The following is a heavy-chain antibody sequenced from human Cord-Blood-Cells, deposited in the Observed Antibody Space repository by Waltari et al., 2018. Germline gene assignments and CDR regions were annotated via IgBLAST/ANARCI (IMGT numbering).Heavy chain of an antibody. D-gene: IGHD3-16*01. CDR3: TRLGYI. V-gene: IGHV3-73*02. CDR1: GFTFSGSA. J-gene: IGHJ3*02. Sequence: EVQLVESGGGLVQPGGSLKLSCAASGFTFSGSAMHWVRQASGKGVGWVGRIRSKANGDATAYAASVKGRFTISRDDSKNTAYLQMNSLKTEDTAVYYCTRLGYIWGQGTMVTVSS. CDR2: IRSKANGDAT.